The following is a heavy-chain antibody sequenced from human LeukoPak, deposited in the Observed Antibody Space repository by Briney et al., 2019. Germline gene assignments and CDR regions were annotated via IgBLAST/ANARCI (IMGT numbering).Heavy chain of an antibody. V-gene: IGHV4-59*08. CDR2: VYYSGST. CDR1: GGSISSYY. J-gene: IGHJ4*02. Sequence: SETLSLTCTVPGGSISSYYWSWIRQPLAKGLQWIGYVYYSGSTNYNPSLKSRVTISVDTSKNQFSLKLSSVTAADTAVYFCARQRSSTWSLGYWGQGTLVTVSS. CDR3: ARQRSSTWSLGY. D-gene: IGHD6-13*01.